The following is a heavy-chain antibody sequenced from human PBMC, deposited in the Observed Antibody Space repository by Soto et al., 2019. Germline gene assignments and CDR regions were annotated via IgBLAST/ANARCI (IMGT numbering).Heavy chain of an antibody. D-gene: IGHD3-16*01. J-gene: IGHJ4*02. CDR2: IDQDGSER. CDR3: LCGGNFLVY. CDR1: GFTFSTYW. V-gene: IGHV3-7*01. Sequence: EVQVVESGGGLFQPGESLRLSSAASGFTFSTYWMTWVRQPPGKGLEWVANIDQDGSERCYVDSVRGRFTISRDNAKNSLYLQMNSLGVEDTAVYYCLCGGNFLVYWGQGTLVTVSP.